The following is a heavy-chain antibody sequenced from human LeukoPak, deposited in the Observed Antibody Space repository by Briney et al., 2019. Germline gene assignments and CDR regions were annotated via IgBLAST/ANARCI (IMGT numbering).Heavy chain of an antibody. D-gene: IGHD2-21*02. J-gene: IGHJ3*01. CDR1: EFTFGSYW. V-gene: IGHV3-7*03. CDR2: INRDGSKN. CDR3: ARDSSPYCGDDCYFDAFDL. Sequence: GGSLRLSCAASEFTFGSYWMTWVRQAPGKGLEWVANINRDGSKNHFVDPVKGRFTISRDNAKNFLYLQMNSLRAEDTAVYFCARDSSPYCGDDCYFDAFDLWGQGTVVTVSS.